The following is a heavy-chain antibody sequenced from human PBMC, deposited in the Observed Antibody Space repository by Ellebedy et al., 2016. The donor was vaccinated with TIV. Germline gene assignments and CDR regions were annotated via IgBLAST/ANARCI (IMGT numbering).Heavy chain of an antibody. J-gene: IGHJ2*01. CDR3: ARDFCSSTSCPDTSRSWYFDL. CDR2: IWYDGSNK. Sequence: GGSLRLSXAASGFTFSSYGMHWVRQAPGKGLEWVAVIWYDGSNKYYADSVKGRFTISRDNSKNTLYLQMNSLRAEDTAVYYCARDFCSSTSCPDTSRSWYFDLWGRGTLVTVSS. V-gene: IGHV3-33*01. CDR1: GFTFSSYG. D-gene: IGHD2-2*01.